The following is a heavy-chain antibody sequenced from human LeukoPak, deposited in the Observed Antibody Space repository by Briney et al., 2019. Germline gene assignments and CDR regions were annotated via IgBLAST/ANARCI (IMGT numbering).Heavy chain of an antibody. J-gene: IGHJ5*02. Sequence: PSETLSLTCTVSGGSISSSDYYWGWIRQPPGKGLEWIGSIYYSGSTYYNLSLKSRVTISVATSKNQFSLKLNSVTAADTAVYYCARDQGYSSSWYGNWFDPWGQGTLVTVSS. V-gene: IGHV4-39*07. CDR1: GGSISSSDYY. D-gene: IGHD6-13*01. CDR3: ARDQGYSSSWYGNWFDP. CDR2: IYYSGST.